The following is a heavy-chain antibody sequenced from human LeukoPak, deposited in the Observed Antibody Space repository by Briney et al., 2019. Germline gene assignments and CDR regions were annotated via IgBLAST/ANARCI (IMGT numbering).Heavy chain of an antibody. Sequence: PGGSLRLSCAASGFTFSTYAMSWARQAPGKGLEWVSAISGSGGSTYYADSVKGRFTISRDNSKNTLYLQMNSLRAEDTAVYYCAKDYVGSGWYYFDYWGQGTLVTVSS. CDR3: AKDYVGSGWYYFDY. CDR2: ISGSGGST. V-gene: IGHV3-23*01. CDR1: GFTFSTYA. D-gene: IGHD6-19*01. J-gene: IGHJ4*02.